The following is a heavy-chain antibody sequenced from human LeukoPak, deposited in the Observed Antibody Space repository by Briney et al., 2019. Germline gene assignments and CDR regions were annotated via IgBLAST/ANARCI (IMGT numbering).Heavy chain of an antibody. CDR1: GYTFTSYG. V-gene: IGHV1-18*01. CDR2: ISAYNGNT. Sequence: GASVKVSCKASGYTFTSYGISWVRQAPGQGLEWMGWISAYNGNTNYSQKLQGRVTITTDPSTSTDYMELRSLRSDATAVYYCARRATTDWYFDLWGRGTLVTVSS. CDR3: ARRATTDWYFDL. D-gene: IGHD1-26*01. J-gene: IGHJ2*01.